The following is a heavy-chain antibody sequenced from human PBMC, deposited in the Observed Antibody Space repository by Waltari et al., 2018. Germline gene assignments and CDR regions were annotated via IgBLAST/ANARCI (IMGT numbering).Heavy chain of an antibody. V-gene: IGHV4-4*07. CDR2: IYTSGST. D-gene: IGHD4-17*01. CDR1: GGSISSYY. Sequence: QVQLQESGPGLVKPSETLSLTCTVSGGSISSYYWSWIRQPAGKGREWIGRIYTSGSTNYKPSRKSRVTMSVDTSKNQFSLKLSSVTAADTAVYYCARDQRDYGDYYFDYWGQGTLVTVSS. CDR3: ARDQRDYGDYYFDY. J-gene: IGHJ4*02.